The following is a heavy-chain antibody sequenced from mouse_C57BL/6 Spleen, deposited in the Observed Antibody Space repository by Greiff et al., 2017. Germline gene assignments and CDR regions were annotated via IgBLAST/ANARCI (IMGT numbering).Heavy chain of an antibody. CDR3: SLLWSSYFDY. J-gene: IGHJ2*01. D-gene: IGHD2-10*01. CDR2: IDPETGGT. CDR1: GYTFTDYE. Sequence: VHLVASGAELVRPGASVTLSCKASGYTFTDYEMHWVKQTPVHGLEWIGAIDPETGGTAYNQKFKGKAILTADKSSSTAYMELRSLTSEDSAVYYCSLLWSSYFDYWGQGTTLTVSS. V-gene: IGHV1-15*01.